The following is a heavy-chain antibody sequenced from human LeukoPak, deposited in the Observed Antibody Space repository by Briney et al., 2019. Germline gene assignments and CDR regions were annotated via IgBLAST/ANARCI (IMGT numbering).Heavy chain of an antibody. J-gene: IGHJ4*02. CDR1: GGSISSYY. Sequence: SETLSLTCTVSGGSISSYYWSWIRQPPGKGLEWIGYIYYSGSTNYNPSLKSRVTISVDTSKNQFSLKLSSVTAADTAVYYCARVPPSRYDSSGVDYWGQGTLVTVSS. CDR3: ARVPPSRYDSSGVDY. D-gene: IGHD3-22*01. V-gene: IGHV4-59*12. CDR2: IYYSGST.